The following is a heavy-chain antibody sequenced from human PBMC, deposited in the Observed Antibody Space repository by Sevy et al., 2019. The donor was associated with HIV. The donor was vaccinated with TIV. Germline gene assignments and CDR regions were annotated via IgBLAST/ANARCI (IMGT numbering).Heavy chain of an antibody. D-gene: IGHD6-13*01. CDR2: INQDGSVK. CDR1: GFTFNNYA. J-gene: IGHJ4*02. Sequence: GGSLRLSCAASGFTFNNYAMSWVRQAPGKGLEWVANINQDGSVKYYVDSVRGRFTISRDNARNLVFLQMSSLRVDDSALYYCVRAIAKDGSFWGQGTLVTVSS. CDR3: VRAIAKDGSF. V-gene: IGHV3-7*01.